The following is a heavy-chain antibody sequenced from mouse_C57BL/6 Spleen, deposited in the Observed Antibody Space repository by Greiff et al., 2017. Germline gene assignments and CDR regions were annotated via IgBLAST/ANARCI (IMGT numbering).Heavy chain of an antibody. D-gene: IGHD2-2*01. Sequence: QVQLQQSGPELVKPGASVKISCKASGYAFSSSWMNWVKQRPGKGLEWIGRIYPGDGDTNYNGKFKGKATLTADKSSSTAYMQLSSLTSEDSAVYFCANYGYEGEYYAMDYWGQGTSVTVSS. CDR2: IYPGDGDT. CDR1: GYAFSSSW. CDR3: ANYGYEGEYYAMDY. V-gene: IGHV1-82*01. J-gene: IGHJ4*01.